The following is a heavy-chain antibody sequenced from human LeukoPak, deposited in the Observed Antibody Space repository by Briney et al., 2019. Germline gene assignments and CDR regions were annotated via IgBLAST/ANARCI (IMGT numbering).Heavy chain of an antibody. CDR3: VKAVLGQWLASDY. D-gene: IGHD6-19*01. V-gene: IGHV3-64D*06. CDR2: ISSNGGTT. Sequence: PGGSLKLSCSASGFTFSSHAMHWVRQAPGKGLEHVSAISSNGGTTYYADSVKGKFTISRDNSKSTLYLQMSSLRAEDTAVYYCVKAVLGQWLASDYWGQGTLVTVSS. J-gene: IGHJ4*02. CDR1: GFTFSSHA.